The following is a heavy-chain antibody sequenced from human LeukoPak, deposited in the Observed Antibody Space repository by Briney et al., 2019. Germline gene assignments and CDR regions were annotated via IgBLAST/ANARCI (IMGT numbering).Heavy chain of an antibody. V-gene: IGHV4-59*01. J-gene: IGHJ4*02. CDR3: ARDWGSSGGLGVGY. Sequence: SETLSLTCTVSGGSISSYFWSWIRQPPGKRLEWIGYIYYRGSTNYNPSLKSRVTISIDTFKNQFSLNLTSVTAADTAVYYCARDWGSSGGLGVGYWGQGALVTVSS. CDR2: IYYRGST. CDR1: GGSISSYF. D-gene: IGHD6-19*01.